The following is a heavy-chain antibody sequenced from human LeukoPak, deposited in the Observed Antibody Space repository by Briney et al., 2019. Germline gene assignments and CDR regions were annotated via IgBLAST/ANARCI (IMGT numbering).Heavy chain of an antibody. V-gene: IGHV1-24*01. D-gene: IGHD2-15*01. CDR2: FDPEDGET. J-gene: IGHJ4*02. CDR3: ATGAVYCSGGSCYSSFPHDY. Sequence: ASVKVSCKASGYTFTSYYMHWVRQAPGKGLEWMGGFDPEDGETIYAQKFQGRVTMTEDTSTDTAYMELSSLRSEDTAVYYCATGAVYCSGGSCYSSFPHDYWGQGTLVTVSS. CDR1: GYTFTSYY.